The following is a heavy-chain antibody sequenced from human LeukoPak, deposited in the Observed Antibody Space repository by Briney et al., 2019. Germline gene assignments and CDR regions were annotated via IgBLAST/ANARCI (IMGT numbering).Heavy chain of an antibody. Sequence: ASVKVSCKTSGYTLFNYGISWVRQAPGQGLEWMGWITAYNGNRLYAQRFQGRITLTTDTSTSTSYMELRSLEYDDTAIYYCARDNDKVVDHWGQGTLVTVSS. CDR3: ARDNDKVVDH. CDR1: GYTLFNYG. V-gene: IGHV1-18*01. D-gene: IGHD1-1*01. CDR2: ITAYNGNR. J-gene: IGHJ4*01.